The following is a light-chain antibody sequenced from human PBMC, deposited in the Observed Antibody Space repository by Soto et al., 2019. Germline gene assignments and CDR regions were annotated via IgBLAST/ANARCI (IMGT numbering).Light chain of an antibody. V-gene: IGKV1-39*01. CDR2: AAS. CDR3: QQSYDTPRT. J-gene: IGKJ1*01. CDR1: QSISSW. Sequence: DIQMTQSPSTLSASVGDRVTITCRASQSISSWLAWYQQKPGKAPKLLIYAASSLQSGVPSRFSGSGSGTDFTLTISSLQSEDFATYYCQQSYDTPRTFGQGTKVDNK.